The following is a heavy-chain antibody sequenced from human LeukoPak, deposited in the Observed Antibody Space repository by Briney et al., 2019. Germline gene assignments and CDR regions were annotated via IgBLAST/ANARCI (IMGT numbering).Heavy chain of an antibody. CDR1: GGSISSGGYY. CDR2: IYYSGST. J-gene: IGHJ4*02. V-gene: IGHV4-31*03. D-gene: IGHD6-13*01. CDR3: ARSAGSSSWYFDY. Sequence: PSETLSLTCTVSGGSISSGGYYWSWIRQHPGKGLEWIGYIYYSGSTYYNPSLKNRVTISVDTSKNQFSLKLSSVTAADTAVYYCARSAGSSSWYFDYWGQGTLVTVSS.